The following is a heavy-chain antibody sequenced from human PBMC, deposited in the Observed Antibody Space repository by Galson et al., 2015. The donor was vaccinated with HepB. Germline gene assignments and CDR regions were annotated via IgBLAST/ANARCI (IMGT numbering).Heavy chain of an antibody. V-gene: IGHV3-64*04. CDR1: GFTFSSYV. CDR3: ARAGTGGDFDY. D-gene: IGHD1-1*01. Sequence: SLRLSCAASGFTFSSYVMHWVRQAPGKGLEYVSAITNNGGSTYYADSVKGRFTISRDNSNNKLYLQMSSTAYMELRSLRSDDTAVYYCARAGTGGDFDYWGQGTLVTVSS. CDR2: ITNNGGST. J-gene: IGHJ4*02.